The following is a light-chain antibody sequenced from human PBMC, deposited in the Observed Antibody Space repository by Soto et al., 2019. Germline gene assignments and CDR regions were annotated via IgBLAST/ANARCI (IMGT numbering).Light chain of an antibody. CDR3: QHYTLASGP. Sequence: IQLTQSPSTVSASVGDSVTISCRASHDIFTYLAWYQHKPGKAPGLLIFSASSLQTGVPPRFRGSGSGTDFTLTISSLQPDDVGLYYCQHYTLASGPFGQGTRV. V-gene: IGKV1-5*01. CDR1: HDIFTY. J-gene: IGKJ1*01. CDR2: SAS.